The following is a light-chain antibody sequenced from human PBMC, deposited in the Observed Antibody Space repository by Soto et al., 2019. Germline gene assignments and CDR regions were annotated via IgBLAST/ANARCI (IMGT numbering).Light chain of an antibody. Sequence: DIVLTQSPGTLSLSPGERATLSCRASQSVSSNYLAWYQQKPGQAPRLLIYGASSRATGIPDRFSGSGSVTDFTLTISRLEPEDSAVNYCQQYDSSPFTFGGGTKVEIK. CDR3: QQYDSSPFT. CDR2: GAS. J-gene: IGKJ4*01. V-gene: IGKV3-20*01. CDR1: QSVSSNY.